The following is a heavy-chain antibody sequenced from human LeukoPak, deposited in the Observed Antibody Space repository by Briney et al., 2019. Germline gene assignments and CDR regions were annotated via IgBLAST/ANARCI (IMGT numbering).Heavy chain of an antibody. V-gene: IGHV3-49*04. CDR2: IRSKAYGGTT. Sequence: GGSLRLSCTASGFTFGDYAMSWVRQAPGKGLEWVGFIRSKAYGGTTEYAASVKGRFTISRDDSKSIAYLQMNSLKTEDTAVYYCTRVDGSSSSSTDYWGQGTLVTVSS. CDR1: GFTFGDYA. CDR3: TRVDGSSSSSTDY. D-gene: IGHD6-6*01. J-gene: IGHJ4*02.